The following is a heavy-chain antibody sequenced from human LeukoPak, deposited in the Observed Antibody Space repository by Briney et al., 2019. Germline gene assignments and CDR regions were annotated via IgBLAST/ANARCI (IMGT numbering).Heavy chain of an antibody. Sequence: KTSETLSLTCTVSGGSISSSSYYWGWIRQPPGKGLERIGSIYYSGSTYYNPSLKSRVTISVDTSKNQFSLKLSSVTAADTAVYYCARRLGYCSSTSCYSWFDPWGQGTLVTVSS. CDR2: IYYSGST. D-gene: IGHD2-2*01. V-gene: IGHV4-39*01. CDR1: GGSISSSSYY. CDR3: ARRLGYCSSTSCYSWFDP. J-gene: IGHJ5*02.